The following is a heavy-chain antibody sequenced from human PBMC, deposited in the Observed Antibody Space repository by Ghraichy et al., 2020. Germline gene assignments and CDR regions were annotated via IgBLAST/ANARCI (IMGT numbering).Heavy chain of an antibody. CDR2: IYHSGST. V-gene: IGHV4-30-2*01. Sequence: SETLSLTCAVSGGSISSGGYSWSWIRQPPGKGLEWIGYIYHSGSTYYNPSLKSRVTISVDRSKNQFSLKLSSVTAADTAVYYCARDRGAMGQYFDYWGQGTLVTVSS. J-gene: IGHJ4*02. D-gene: IGHD5-18*01. CDR3: ARDRGAMGQYFDY. CDR1: GGSISSGGYS.